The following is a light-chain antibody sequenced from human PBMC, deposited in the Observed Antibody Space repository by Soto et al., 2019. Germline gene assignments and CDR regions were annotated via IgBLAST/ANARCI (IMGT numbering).Light chain of an antibody. CDR3: QVWDSSSDRYV. CDR1: NIGSIS. CDR2: DDS. J-gene: IGLJ1*01. V-gene: IGLV3-21*02. Sequence: SYELTQPPSVSVAPGQTARITCDGYNIGSISVHWYQQKPGQAPVLVVYDDSDRPSGIPDQFSGSNSGNTATLTISRVEAGHEADYYCQVWDSSSDRYVFGTGTKVTVL.